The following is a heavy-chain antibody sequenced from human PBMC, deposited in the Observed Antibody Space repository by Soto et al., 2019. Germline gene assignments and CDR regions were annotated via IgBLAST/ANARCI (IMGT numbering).Heavy chain of an antibody. CDR2: IYYSGSN. CDR3: ARIGYSSGWSNPDYFDY. J-gene: IGHJ4*02. D-gene: IGHD6-19*01. V-gene: IGHV4-39*01. CDR1: GGSISSSSYY. Sequence: QLQRQESGPGLVKPSETLSLTCTVSGGSISSSSYYWGWIRQPPGKGMEWIGSIYYSGSNYYNPSLKSRVTISVDTSKNQFSLKLSSVTAADTAVYYCARIGYSSGWSNPDYFDYWGQGTLVTVSS.